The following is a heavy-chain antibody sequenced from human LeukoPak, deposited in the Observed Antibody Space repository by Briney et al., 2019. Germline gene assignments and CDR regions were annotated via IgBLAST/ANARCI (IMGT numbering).Heavy chain of an antibody. CDR2: ISYDDNYK. CDR3: ARFWDYYGMDV. D-gene: IGHD3-16*01. Sequence: QPGRSLRLSCTASGFIFSNSGMHWVRQAPGKGLEWVAVISYDDNYKYYVDSVKGRFTISRDNSKNKLSLRMNSLRPEDSAIYYCARFWDYYGMDVWGQGTTVIVSS. J-gene: IGHJ6*02. V-gene: IGHV3-30*03. CDR1: GFIFSNSG.